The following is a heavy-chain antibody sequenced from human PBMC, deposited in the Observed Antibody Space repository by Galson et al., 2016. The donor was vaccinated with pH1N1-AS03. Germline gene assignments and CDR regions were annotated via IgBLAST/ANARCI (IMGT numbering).Heavy chain of an antibody. D-gene: IGHD2-15*01. Sequence: SLRLSCAASGFTFSSYAMHWVRQAPGKGLEGVAVISYDGRDKYYVDSVKGRFTISRDNSKNTLYLQMNSLRAEDTAVYYCARSQYPGTPRGGLDVWGQGTTVTVSS. J-gene: IGHJ6*02. CDR2: ISYDGRDK. CDR3: ARSQYPGTPRGGLDV. CDR1: GFTFSSYA. V-gene: IGHV3-30*01.